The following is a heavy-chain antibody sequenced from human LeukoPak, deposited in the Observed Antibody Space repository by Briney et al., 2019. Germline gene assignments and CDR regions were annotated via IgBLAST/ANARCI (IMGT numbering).Heavy chain of an antibody. CDR1: GFTFSSYS. CDR2: ISSSSSYI. CDR3: ARDLGYYGSGSYSYFDY. Sequence: GGSLRLSCAASGFTFSSYSMNWVRQAPGKGLEWVSSISSSSSYIYYADSVKGRFTISRDNAKNSLYLQMNSLRAEDTAVYYCARDLGYYGSGSYSYFDYWGQGTLVTVSS. V-gene: IGHV3-21*01. D-gene: IGHD3-10*01. J-gene: IGHJ4*02.